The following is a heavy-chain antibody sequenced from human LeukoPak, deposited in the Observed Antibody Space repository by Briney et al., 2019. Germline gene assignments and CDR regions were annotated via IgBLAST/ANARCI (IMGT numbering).Heavy chain of an antibody. CDR3: ARLTGTTPLDY. D-gene: IGHD1-20*01. V-gene: IGHV4-39*01. Sequence: SETLSLTCTVSGGSISSSSYYWGWVRQPPGKGLEWIATIHYSGSTYYNPSLKSRVTISVDTSKNQFSLKLSSVTAADTAVYYRARLTGTTPLDYWGQGTLVTVSS. CDR1: GGSISSSSYY. J-gene: IGHJ4*02. CDR2: IHYSGST.